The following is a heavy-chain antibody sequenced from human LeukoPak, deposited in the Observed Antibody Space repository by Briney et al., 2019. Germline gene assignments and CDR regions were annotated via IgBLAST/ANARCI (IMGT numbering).Heavy chain of an antibody. J-gene: IGHJ4*02. D-gene: IGHD6-13*01. V-gene: IGHV3-53*01. Sequence: GGSLRLSCAASGFTVSSNFMSWVRQAPGKGLEWVSVIYSGGTTYYADSVKGRFTISRDNSKNTLYLQMNSLRAEDTAVYYCARAPYSSSYFFDYWGPGTLVTVSS. CDR3: ARAPYSSSYFFDY. CDR2: IYSGGTT. CDR1: GFTVSSNF.